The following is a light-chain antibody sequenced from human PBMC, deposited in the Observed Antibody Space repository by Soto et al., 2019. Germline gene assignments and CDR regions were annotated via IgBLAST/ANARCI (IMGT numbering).Light chain of an antibody. CDR2: DVT. Sequence: QSVLTQSPSASGSPGQSVTISCTGTSXDIGGYNSVSWYQQHPGKAPKVMIYDVTKRPSGVPDRFSGSKSGNTASLTVSALQAEDEADYYCSSYTDRKNLVFGTGTKVTVL. J-gene: IGLJ1*01. CDR3: SSYTDRKNLV. CDR1: SXDIGGYNS. V-gene: IGLV2-8*01.